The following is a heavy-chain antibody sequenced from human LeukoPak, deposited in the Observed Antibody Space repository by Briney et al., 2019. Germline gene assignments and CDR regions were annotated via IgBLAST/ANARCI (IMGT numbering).Heavy chain of an antibody. D-gene: IGHD3-10*01. Sequence: SQTLSLTCTVSGGSISSGDYYWGWIRQPPGKGLEWIGYIYYSGSTYYNPSLKSRVTISVDTSKNQFSLKLSSVTAADTAVYYCARDGDYYGSGSYRNLFDYWGQGTLVTVSS. CDR3: ARDGDYYGSGSYRNLFDY. V-gene: IGHV4-30-4*01. J-gene: IGHJ4*02. CDR2: IYYSGST. CDR1: GGSISSGDYY.